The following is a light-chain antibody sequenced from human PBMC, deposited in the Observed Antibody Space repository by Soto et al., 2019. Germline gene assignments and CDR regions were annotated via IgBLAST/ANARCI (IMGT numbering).Light chain of an antibody. V-gene: IGKV1-5*03. J-gene: IGKJ1*01. CDR1: QSISSW. CDR3: QQYNSNPPT. CDR2: KAS. Sequence: DIQMTQSPSTLSASVGDRVTITCRASQSISSWLAWYQQKPGKAPKLLIYKASSLESGVPSRFSGSRSGTEFTLTISSLQPDDFATYYCQQYNSNPPTFGQGTKMEIK.